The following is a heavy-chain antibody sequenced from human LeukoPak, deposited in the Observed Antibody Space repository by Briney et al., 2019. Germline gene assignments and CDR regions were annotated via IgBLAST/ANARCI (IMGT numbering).Heavy chain of an antibody. D-gene: IGHD3-16*01. CDR3: ARGGGLDV. CDR1: GFPFSSYW. CDR2: INHNGNVN. Sequence: PGGSLLLSGAASGFPFSSYWMNWARQAPGKGLEWVDSINHNGNVNYYGDSVKGRFTISRANAKISLYLQMSNLRAEDTAVYFCARGGGLDVWGQGATVTVSS. V-gene: IGHV3-7*03. J-gene: IGHJ6*02.